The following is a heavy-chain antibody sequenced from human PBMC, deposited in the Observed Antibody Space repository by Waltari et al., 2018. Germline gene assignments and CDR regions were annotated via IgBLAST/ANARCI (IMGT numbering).Heavy chain of an antibody. CDR1: GGSISSYY. Sequence: QVQLQESGPGLVKPSETLSLTCTVSGGSISSYYCSWIRQPAGQGLEWIGRIYTSGSTNYNPSLKSRVTMSVDTSKNQFSLKLSSVTAADTAVYYCARDLHRDDFWSGYSPLGYWGQGTLVTVSS. D-gene: IGHD3-3*01. V-gene: IGHV4-4*07. CDR3: ARDLHRDDFWSGYSPLGY. J-gene: IGHJ4*02. CDR2: IYTSGST.